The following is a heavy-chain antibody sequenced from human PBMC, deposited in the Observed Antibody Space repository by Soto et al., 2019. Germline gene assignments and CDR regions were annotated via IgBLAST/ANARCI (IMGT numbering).Heavy chain of an antibody. V-gene: IGHV3-23*01. D-gene: IGHD3-22*01. CDR1: GFTFSSYA. Sequence: GGSLRLSCAASGFTFSSYAMSWVRQAPGKGLEWVSAISGSGGSTYYADSVKGRFTISRDNSKNTLYLQMNSLRAEDTAVYYCAKTDYYYDSSGYYFDYWGQGTRVTVSS. CDR3: AKTDYYYDSSGYYFDY. J-gene: IGHJ4*02. CDR2: ISGSGGST.